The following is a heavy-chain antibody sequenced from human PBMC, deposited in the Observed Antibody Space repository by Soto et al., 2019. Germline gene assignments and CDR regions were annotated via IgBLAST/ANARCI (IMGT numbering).Heavy chain of an antibody. CDR1: GFTLSDFA. V-gene: IGHV3-23*01. CDR2: FSSGGGSI. J-gene: IGHJ4*02. D-gene: IGHD1-1*01. CDR3: ARGGTGHSPFDY. Sequence: GGSLRLSCAASGFTLSDFAMSWVRQAPGTGLEWLSAFSSGGGSIFDSDSVKGRFSISRDNSKNTLYLEMNSLRADDTAVYYCARGGTGHSPFDYWGQGTLVTVSS.